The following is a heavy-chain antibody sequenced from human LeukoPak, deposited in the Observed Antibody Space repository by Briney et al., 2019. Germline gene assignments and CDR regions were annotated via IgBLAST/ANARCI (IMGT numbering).Heavy chain of an antibody. CDR1: VGSISSYY. CDR2: LFYSGST. Sequence: SETLSLTCTVSVGSISSYYWSGVRQPPGKGLEWSAYLFYSGSTDYNPSLESRVTISVDTSKHQYSLKLRSVTAADTAVYYCATVAVIRGVTYFDYWGQGTLVSVCS. D-gene: IGHD3-10*01. V-gene: IGHV4-59*01. J-gene: IGHJ4*02. CDR3: ATVAVIRGVTYFDY.